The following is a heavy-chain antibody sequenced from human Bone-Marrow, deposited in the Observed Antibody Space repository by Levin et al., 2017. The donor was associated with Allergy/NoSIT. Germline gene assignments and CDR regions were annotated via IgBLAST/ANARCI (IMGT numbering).Heavy chain of an antibody. D-gene: IGHD1-1*01. CDR2: IKEDGSEK. J-gene: IGHJ4*02. V-gene: IGHV3-7*03. Sequence: HAGGSLRLSCAASGFTFSNSWMSWVRQAPGKGLEWVANIKEDGSEKYYVDSVKGRFTISRDNAKNSLFVQMNSLRVEDTAIYYCARLDGYSFDYWGQGALVTVSS. CDR3: ARLDGYSFDY. CDR1: GFTFSNSW.